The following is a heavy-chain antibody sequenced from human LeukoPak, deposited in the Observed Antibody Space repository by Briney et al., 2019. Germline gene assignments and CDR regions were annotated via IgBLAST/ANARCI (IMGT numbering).Heavy chain of an antibody. J-gene: IGHJ4*02. CDR1: GFTVSSDY. V-gene: IGHV3-21*01. D-gene: IGHD2-2*01. CDR2: ISSSSSYI. CDR3: ARDTPVVPTGYFDY. Sequence: PGGSLRLSCAASGFTVSSDYMTWVRQAPAKGLEWVSSISSSSSYIHYADSVKGRFTISRDNAKNSLYLQMNSLRAEDTAVYYCARDTPVVPTGYFDYWGQGTLVTVSS.